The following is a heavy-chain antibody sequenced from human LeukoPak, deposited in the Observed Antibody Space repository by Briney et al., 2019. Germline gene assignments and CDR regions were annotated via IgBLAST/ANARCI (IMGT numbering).Heavy chain of an antibody. CDR3: ARGSYYGDYVHWYFDL. Sequence: SQTLSLTCTVSGGSISSGGYYRSWIRQHPGKGLEWIGYIYYSGSTYYNPSLKSRVTISVDTSKNQFSLKLSSVTAADTAVYYCARGSYYGDYVHWYFDLWGRGTLVTVSS. D-gene: IGHD4-17*01. V-gene: IGHV4-31*03. CDR2: IYYSGST. J-gene: IGHJ2*01. CDR1: GGSISSGGYY.